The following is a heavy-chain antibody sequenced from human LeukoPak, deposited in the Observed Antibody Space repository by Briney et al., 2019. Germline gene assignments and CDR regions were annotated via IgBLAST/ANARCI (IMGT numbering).Heavy chain of an antibody. CDR1: GGSISSSSYY. D-gene: IGHD1-26*01. Sequence: SETLSLTCTVSGGSISSSSYYWGWIRQPPGKGLEWIGSIYYSGSTYYNPSLKSRVTISVDTSKNQFSLKLSSVTAADTAVYYCAREPGIVGAPLIGDDAFDIWGQGTMVTVSS. J-gene: IGHJ3*02. CDR3: AREPGIVGAPLIGDDAFDI. V-gene: IGHV4-39*02. CDR2: IYYSGST.